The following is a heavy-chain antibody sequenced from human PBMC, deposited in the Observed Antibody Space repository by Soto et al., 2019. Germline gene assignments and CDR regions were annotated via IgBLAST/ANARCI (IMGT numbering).Heavy chain of an antibody. J-gene: IGHJ6*02. CDR3: ARVHDSSGYYLYYYYYGMDV. CDR1: GGTFSGYA. Sequence: GASVKVSCKASGGTFSGYAISWVRQAPGQGLEWMGGIIPIFGTANYAQKFQGRVTITADESTSTAYMELSSLRSEDTAVYYCARVHDSSGYYLYYYYYGMDVWGQGTTVTVSS. D-gene: IGHD3-22*01. V-gene: IGHV1-69*13. CDR2: IIPIFGTA.